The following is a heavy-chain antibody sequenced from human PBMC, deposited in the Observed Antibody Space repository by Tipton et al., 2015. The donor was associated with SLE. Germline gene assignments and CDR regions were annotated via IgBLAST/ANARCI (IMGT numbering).Heavy chain of an antibody. Sequence: LRLSCTVSGGSISSSSYYWGWIRQPPGKGLEWIGSIYYSGSTYYNPSLKSRVTISVDTSKNQFSLKLSSVTAADTAVYYCAREATVTTHFDYWGQGTLVTVSS. J-gene: IGHJ4*02. CDR3: AREATVTTHFDY. CDR1: GGSISSSSYY. CDR2: IYYSGST. V-gene: IGHV4-39*07. D-gene: IGHD4-17*01.